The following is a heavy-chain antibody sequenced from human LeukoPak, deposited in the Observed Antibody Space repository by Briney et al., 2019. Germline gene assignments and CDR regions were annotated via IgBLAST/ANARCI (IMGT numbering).Heavy chain of an antibody. Sequence: GGSLRLSCAASGFTFSSYSMNWVRQAPGKGLEWVSSISSSSSYIYYADSVKGRLTISRDNAKNSLYLQMSSLRAEDTAVYYCAREFEVGATTGGFDYWGQGTLVTVSS. CDR3: AREFEVGATTGGFDY. D-gene: IGHD1-26*01. J-gene: IGHJ4*02. CDR2: ISSSSSYI. V-gene: IGHV3-21*01. CDR1: GFTFSSYS.